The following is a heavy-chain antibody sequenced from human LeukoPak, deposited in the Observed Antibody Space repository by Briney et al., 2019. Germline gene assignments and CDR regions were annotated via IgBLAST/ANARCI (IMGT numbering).Heavy chain of an antibody. J-gene: IGHJ4*02. CDR2: INDSGST. D-gene: IGHD3-10*01. V-gene: IGHV4-34*01. CDR1: GGSFSGNY. Sequence: SETLSLTCAVYGGSFSGNYGSWVRQAPGKGLEWIGEINDSGSTSYNPSLKNRVTMSVNTSKNQISLKLTSVTAADTAVYYCGRRSYHGPESYPRSWGQGTLVTVSS. CDR3: GRRSYHGPESYPRS.